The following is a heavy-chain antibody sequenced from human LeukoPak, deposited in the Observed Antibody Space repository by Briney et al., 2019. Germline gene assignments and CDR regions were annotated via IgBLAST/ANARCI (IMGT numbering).Heavy chain of an antibody. CDR1: GFTFSSYA. D-gene: IGHD2-2*01. CDR3: ARDQVVPAAMYYYYYGMDV. V-gene: IGHV3-30-3*01. CDR2: ISYDGSNK. J-gene: IGHJ6*04. Sequence: GGSLRLSCAASGFTFSSYAMHWVRQAPGKGLEWVAVISYDGSNKYYADSVKGRFTISRDNAKNSLYLQMNSLRAEDTAVYYCARDQVVPAAMYYYYYGMDVWGKGTTVTVSS.